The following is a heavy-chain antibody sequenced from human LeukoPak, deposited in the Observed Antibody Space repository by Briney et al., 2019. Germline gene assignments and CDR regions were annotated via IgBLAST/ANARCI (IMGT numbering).Heavy chain of an antibody. V-gene: IGHV1-18*01. Sequence: GASVKVSCKASGYTFTSYGISWVRQAPGQGLEWMGWISAYNGNTNYAQKLQGRVTMTTDTSTCTAYMELRSLRSDDTAVYYCARARREAGIQVGFDFWGQGTLVTVSS. CDR2: ISAYNGNT. CDR3: ARARREAGIQVGFDF. CDR1: GYTFTSYG. J-gene: IGHJ4*02. D-gene: IGHD1-1*01.